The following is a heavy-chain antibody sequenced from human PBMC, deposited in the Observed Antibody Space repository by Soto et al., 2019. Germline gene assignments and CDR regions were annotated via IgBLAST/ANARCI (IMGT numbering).Heavy chain of an antibody. V-gene: IGHV6-1*01. Sequence: SQTLSLSCAISGDSVSSNSSAWNCISQSPSRGLEWLGRTYYRSKWYNDYAVSVKSRITINPDTSKNQFSLQLNSVTPEDTAVYYCAREELQLVHEWFDPWGQGTLVTVSS. CDR3: AREELQLVHEWFDP. J-gene: IGHJ5*02. CDR1: GDSVSSNSSA. D-gene: IGHD6-13*01. CDR2: TYYRSKWYN.